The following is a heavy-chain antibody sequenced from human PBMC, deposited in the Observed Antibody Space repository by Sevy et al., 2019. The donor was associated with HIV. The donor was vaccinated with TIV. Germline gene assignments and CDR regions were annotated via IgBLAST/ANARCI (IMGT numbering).Heavy chain of an antibody. D-gene: IGHD6-25*01. Sequence: SETLSLTCTVSGGSISSYYWSWIRQPPGKGLEWIGYIYYSGSTNYNPSLKSRVTISVDTSKNQFSLKLSSVTAADTAVYYCAKALAADAFDIGGQGTMVTVSS. V-gene: IGHV4-59*01. CDR2: IYYSGST. J-gene: IGHJ3*02. CDR1: GGSISSYY. CDR3: AKALAADAFDI.